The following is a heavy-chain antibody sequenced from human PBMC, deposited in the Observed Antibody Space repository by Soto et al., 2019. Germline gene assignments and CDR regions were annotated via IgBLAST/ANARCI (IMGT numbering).Heavy chain of an antibody. D-gene: IGHD4-4*01. CDR1: GGSFSGYY. CDR2: INHSGST. CDR3: ARFFPAPGPAPTVTTPADDC. J-gene: IGHJ4*02. V-gene: IGHV4-34*01. Sequence: PSETLSLTCAVYGGSFSGYYWSWIRQPPGKGLEWIGEINHSGSTNYNPSLKSRVTISVDTSKNQFSLKLSSVTAADTAVYYCARFFPAPGPAPTVTTPADDCWGQGTLVTVSS.